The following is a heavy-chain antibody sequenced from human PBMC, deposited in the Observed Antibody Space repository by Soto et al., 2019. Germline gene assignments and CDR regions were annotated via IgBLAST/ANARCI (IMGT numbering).Heavy chain of an antibody. Sequence: KTXETLWLTCAAYGRSFNGYSWNWIRQPPGKGLEWISEINHTVGTHYNPSVKSRVTMSGDTSKNQFSLRLSSVTAADTAIYYCATRITVFGLLIPPFDPWGQGTQVTVSS. V-gene: IGHV4-34*01. D-gene: IGHD3-3*01. CDR1: GRSFNGYS. J-gene: IGHJ5*02. CDR2: INHTVGT. CDR3: ATRITVFGLLIPPFDP.